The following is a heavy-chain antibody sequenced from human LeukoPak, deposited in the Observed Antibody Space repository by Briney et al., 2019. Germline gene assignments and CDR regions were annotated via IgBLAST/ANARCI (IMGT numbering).Heavy chain of an antibody. CDR1: GFSVRTYW. Sequence: GGSLRLSCAASGFSVRTYWMSWVRQAPGKGLVWLSRISSDGTITTYADSVKGRFTISRDNAKDTLYLQMNSLRAEDTAVYYCTGHHQAYSRTYWGQGTLVTVSS. D-gene: IGHD6-13*01. J-gene: IGHJ4*02. CDR2: ISSDGTIT. V-gene: IGHV3-74*01. CDR3: TGHHQAYSRTY.